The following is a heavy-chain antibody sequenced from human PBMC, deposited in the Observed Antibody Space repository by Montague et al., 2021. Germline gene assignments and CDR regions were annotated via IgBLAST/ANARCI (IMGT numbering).Heavy chain of an antibody. D-gene: IGHD5-24*01. J-gene: IGHJ5*02. CDR2: TYYRSKWYN. CDR1: GDSVSSNDAT. Sequence: CAISGDSVSSNDATGNWIRQSPSKGLEWLGRTYYRSKWYNEYAISVKSRITVNPDTSKNQFSLLLNSVTPEDTAVYYCARGWQKRFDPWGQGTLVTVSS. CDR3: ARGWQKRFDP. V-gene: IGHV6-1*01.